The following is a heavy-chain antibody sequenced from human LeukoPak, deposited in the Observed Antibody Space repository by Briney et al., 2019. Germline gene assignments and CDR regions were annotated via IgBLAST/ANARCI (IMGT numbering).Heavy chain of an antibody. CDR3: VRDRGYSTFDY. J-gene: IGHJ4*02. CDR2: INLDGSEI. Sequence: PGGSLRLSCEASGFVFGNSWMSWVRQAPGKGLEWVANINLDGSEINYLDSLTGRLTTSRDNAKDSLYLQMNGLRAEDTAVYFCVRDRGYSTFDYWGQGTLVTVSS. D-gene: IGHD3-22*01. CDR1: GFVFGNSW. V-gene: IGHV3-7*03.